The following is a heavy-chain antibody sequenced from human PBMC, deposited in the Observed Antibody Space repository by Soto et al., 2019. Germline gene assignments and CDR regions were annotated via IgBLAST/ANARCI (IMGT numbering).Heavy chain of an antibody. D-gene: IGHD3-10*01. Sequence: GGSLRLSCAASGFTFSSYAMHWVRQAPGKGLEWVAVISYDGSNKYYADSVKGRFTISRDNSKNTLYLQMNSLRAEDTAVYYCARGVGFVRIDYWGQGTLVTVSS. CDR2: ISYDGSNK. CDR1: GFTFSSYA. V-gene: IGHV3-30-3*01. J-gene: IGHJ4*02. CDR3: ARGVGFVRIDY.